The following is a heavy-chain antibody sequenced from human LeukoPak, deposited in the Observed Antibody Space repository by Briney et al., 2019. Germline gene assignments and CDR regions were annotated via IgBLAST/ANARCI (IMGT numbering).Heavy chain of an antibody. CDR2: ISSSSSYI. D-gene: IGHD1-1*01. V-gene: IGHV3-21*04. CDR3: AKVNNWNDLDY. CDR1: GFTFSSYS. J-gene: IGHJ4*02. Sequence: GGSLRLSCAASGFTFSSYSMNWVRQAPGKGLEWVSSISSSSSYIYYADSVKGRFTISRDNAKNSLYLQTNSLRAEDTAVYYCAKVNNWNDLDYWGQGTLVTVSS.